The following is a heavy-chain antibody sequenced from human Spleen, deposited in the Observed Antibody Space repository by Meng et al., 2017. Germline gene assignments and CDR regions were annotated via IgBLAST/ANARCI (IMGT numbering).Heavy chain of an antibody. CDR1: GGSITSGGYH. V-gene: IGHV4-31*03. CDR3: AREWEQSYFDY. D-gene: IGHD1-26*01. CDR2: IYYSGST. Sequence: QVQLQESGPGLVNPSQTLSLTCTVSGGSITSGGYHWSWIRQHPGKGLEWIGYIYYSGSTYYNPSLKSRVTISVDTSKNQFSLKLSSVTAADTAVYYCAREWEQSYFDYWGQGTLVTVSS. J-gene: IGHJ4*02.